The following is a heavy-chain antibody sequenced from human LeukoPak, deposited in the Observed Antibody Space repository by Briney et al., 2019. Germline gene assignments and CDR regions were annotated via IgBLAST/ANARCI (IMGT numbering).Heavy chain of an antibody. J-gene: IGHJ4*02. CDR2: ISGSGGST. Sequence: PGGSLRLSCAASGFTFSSYAMSWVRQAPGKGLEWVSAISGSGGSTYYADSVKGRFTISRDNSKNTLYLQMNSLRAEDTAVYYCARDRLLSGYDYPLRFYYFDYWGQGTLVTVSS. V-gene: IGHV3-23*01. CDR3: ARDRLLSGYDYPLRFYYFDY. D-gene: IGHD5-12*01. CDR1: GFTFSSYA.